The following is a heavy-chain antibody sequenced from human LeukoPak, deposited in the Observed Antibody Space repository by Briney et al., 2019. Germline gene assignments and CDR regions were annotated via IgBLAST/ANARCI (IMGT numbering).Heavy chain of an antibody. D-gene: IGHD4-23*01. J-gene: IGHJ4*02. CDR3: ASDYGGNSVAAY. CDR2: INHSGST. V-gene: IGHV4-34*01. Sequence: SETLSLTCAAYGGSFSGYYWSWIRQPPGKGLEWIGEINHSGSTNYNPSLKSRVTISVDTSKNQFSLKLSSVTAADTAVYYCASDYGGNSVAAYWGQGTLVTVSS. CDR1: GGSFSGYY.